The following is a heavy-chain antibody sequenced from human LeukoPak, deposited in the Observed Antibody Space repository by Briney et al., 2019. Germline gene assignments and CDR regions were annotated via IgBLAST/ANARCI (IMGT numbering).Heavy chain of an antibody. V-gene: IGHV4-34*01. CDR2: INHSGST. Sequence: SETLSLTCAVYGGSFSGYYWSWVRQPPGKGLEWIGEINHSGSTNYNPSLKSRVTISVDTSKNQFSLKLSSVTAADTAVYYCARIPRSGSYRNYYGMDVWGQGTTFTVSS. D-gene: IGHD3-10*01. CDR1: GGSFSGYY. J-gene: IGHJ6*02. CDR3: ARIPRSGSYRNYYGMDV.